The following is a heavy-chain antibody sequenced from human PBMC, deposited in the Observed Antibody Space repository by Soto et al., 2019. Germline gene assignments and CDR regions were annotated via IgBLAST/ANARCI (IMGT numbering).Heavy chain of an antibody. CDR3: ARDPEKNYYDSSGYYPGYFDY. D-gene: IGHD3-22*01. J-gene: IGHJ4*02. CDR2: IWYDGSNK. V-gene: IGHV3-33*08. CDR1: GFTFSSYG. Sequence: GGSLRLSCAASGFTFSSYGMHWVRQAPGKGLEWVAVIWYDGSNKYYADSVKGRFTISRDNSKNTLYLQMNSLRAEDTAVYYCARDPEKNYYDSSGYYPGYFDYWGQGTLVTVSS.